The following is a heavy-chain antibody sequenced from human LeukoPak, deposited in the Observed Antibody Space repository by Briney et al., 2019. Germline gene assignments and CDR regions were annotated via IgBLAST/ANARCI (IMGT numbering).Heavy chain of an antibody. Sequence: SQTLSLTCAISGDSVSSNSAAWNWIRQSPSRGLEWLGRTYYRSKWYNGYAVFVKSRISVNPDTSKNQFSLQLNSVTPEDTAVYYCARDLAWVVVAAIDYYYGMDVWGQGTTVTVSS. D-gene: IGHD2-15*01. CDR1: GDSVSSNSAA. CDR3: ARDLAWVVVAAIDYYYGMDV. J-gene: IGHJ6*02. V-gene: IGHV6-1*01. CDR2: TYYRSKWYN.